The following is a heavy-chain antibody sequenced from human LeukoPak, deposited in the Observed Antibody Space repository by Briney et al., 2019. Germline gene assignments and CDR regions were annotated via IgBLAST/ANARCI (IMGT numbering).Heavy chain of an antibody. CDR1: GFTFSSHG. Sequence: PGGSLGLSCAASGFTFSSHGMHWVRQAPGKGLEWVAFTSFDGSNKHYADSVRGRFTISRDNSKNTLYLQVKSLRAEDTAVYYCAREYDFWSGYFAYFDYWGQGTLVTVSS. J-gene: IGHJ4*02. V-gene: IGHV3-30*19. D-gene: IGHD3-3*01. CDR2: TSFDGSNK. CDR3: AREYDFWSGYFAYFDY.